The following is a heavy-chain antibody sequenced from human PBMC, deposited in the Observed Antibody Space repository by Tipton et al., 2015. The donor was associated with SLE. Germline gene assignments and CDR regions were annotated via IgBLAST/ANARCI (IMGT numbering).Heavy chain of an antibody. CDR3: ARGECSRPRRATGS. J-gene: IGHJ5*02. CDR1: GGSFSGYY. CDR2: INHSGST. V-gene: IGHV4-34*01. D-gene: IGHD2-2*01. Sequence: TLSLTCAVYGGSFSGYYWSWIRQPPGKGLEWIGEINHSGSTNYNPSLKSRVTISVDTSKNQFSLKLSSVTAADAAVYYCARGECSRPRRATGSWGQGTLVPVSS.